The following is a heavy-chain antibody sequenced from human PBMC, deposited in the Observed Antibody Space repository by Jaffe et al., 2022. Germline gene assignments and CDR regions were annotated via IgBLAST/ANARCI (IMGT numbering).Heavy chain of an antibody. Sequence: QVQLVESGGGVVQPGGSLRLSCEASGFIFTSYGMHWVRQAPGKGLEWVAFIRYDGTDKYYADSVKGRVTISRDNSENTAYLQMNNLRPEDTALYYCAKEAYSTSWYGHKNAFDIWGRGTMVTVSS. CDR1: GFIFTSYG. V-gene: IGHV3-30*02. D-gene: IGHD6-13*01. J-gene: IGHJ3*02. CDR2: IRYDGTDK. CDR3: AKEAYSTSWYGHKNAFDI.